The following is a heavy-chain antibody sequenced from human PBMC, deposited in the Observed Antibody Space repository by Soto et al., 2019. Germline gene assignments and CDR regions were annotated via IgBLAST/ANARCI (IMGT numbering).Heavy chain of an antibody. CDR3: ARCAVAGTWSTYYYYMDV. Sequence: GASVKVSCKASGYTLTSYAMHWVRQAPGQRLEWMGWINAGNGNTKYSQKFQGRVTITRDTSASTAYMELSSLRSEDTAVYYCARCAVAGTWSTYYYYMDVWGKGTTVTVSS. V-gene: IGHV1-3*01. CDR2: INAGNGNT. D-gene: IGHD6-19*01. CDR1: GYTLTSYA. J-gene: IGHJ6*03.